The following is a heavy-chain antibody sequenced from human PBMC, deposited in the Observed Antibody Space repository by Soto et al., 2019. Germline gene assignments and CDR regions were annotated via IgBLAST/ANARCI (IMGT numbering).Heavy chain of an antibody. CDR2: ISGSGGST. Sequence: EVQLLESGGGLVQPGGSLRLSCAASGFTFSSYAMSWVRQAPGKGLEWVSAISGSGGSTYYADSVKGRFTISRDNSKNTLYLQMNSLRAEDTAVYYCAKMVVVVAATRAGYYFDYWGQGTLVTVSS. CDR3: AKMVVVVAATRAGYYFDY. D-gene: IGHD2-15*01. J-gene: IGHJ4*02. CDR1: GFTFSSYA. V-gene: IGHV3-23*01.